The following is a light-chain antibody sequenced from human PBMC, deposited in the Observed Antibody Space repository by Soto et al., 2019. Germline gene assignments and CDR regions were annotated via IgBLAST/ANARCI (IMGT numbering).Light chain of an antibody. V-gene: IGLV2-14*03. J-gene: IGLJ1*01. CDR1: SSDVGAYDF. CDR3: SSYTTSSTRV. CDR2: EVS. Sequence: QSALTQPASVSGSPGQSIAISCTGTSSDVGAYDFVSWYQQHPDKAPKLMIYEVSHRPSGVSYRFSGSKSVNTATLTISGLQPEDEADYYCSSYTTSSTRVFGTGTKVTVL.